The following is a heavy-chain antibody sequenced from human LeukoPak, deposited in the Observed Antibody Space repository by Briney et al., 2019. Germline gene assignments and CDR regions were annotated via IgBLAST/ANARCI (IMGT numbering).Heavy chain of an antibody. CDR3: ARLLLYCSSTSCPSPIDY. CDR1: GFTFSSYS. CDR2: ISSSSSYI. D-gene: IGHD2-2*01. Sequence: GGSLRLSCAASGFTFSSYSMNWVRQAPGKGLEWVSSISSSSSYIYHADSVKGRFTISRDNAKNSLYLQMNSLRAEDTAVYYCARLLLYCSSTSCPSPIDYWGQGTLVTVSS. V-gene: IGHV3-21*01. J-gene: IGHJ4*02.